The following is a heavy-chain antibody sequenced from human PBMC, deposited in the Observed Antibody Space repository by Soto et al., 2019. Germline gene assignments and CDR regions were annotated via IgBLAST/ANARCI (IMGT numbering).Heavy chain of an antibody. V-gene: IGHV1-18*01. J-gene: IGHJ6*02. CDR3: AREHVAPYYYYGMDV. Sequence: QVQLEQSGAEAKKPGASVKVSCKASGYTFTRSGISWVRQAPGQGPEWMGWISSYNGDTNYAQTFQGRVTMTTDTSTSTAYMELRSLRSDDTAVYYCAREHVAPYYYYGMDVWGQGTPVTVSS. CDR2: ISSYNGDT. D-gene: IGHD5-12*01. CDR1: GYTFTRSG.